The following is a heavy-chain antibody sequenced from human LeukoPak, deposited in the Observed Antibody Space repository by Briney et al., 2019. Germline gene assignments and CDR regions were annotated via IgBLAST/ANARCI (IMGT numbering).Heavy chain of an antibody. CDR1: GFTFSSYA. CDR2: ISYDGSNK. D-gene: IGHD2-2*01. CDR3: ATQLGYYYYYGMDV. Sequence: GGSLRLSCAASGFTFSSYAMHWVRQAPGKGLEWVAIISYDGSNKYYADSVKGRFTISRDNSKNTLYLQMNSLRAEDTAVYYCATQLGYYYYYGMDVWGQGTTVTVSS. J-gene: IGHJ6*02. V-gene: IGHV3-30-3*01.